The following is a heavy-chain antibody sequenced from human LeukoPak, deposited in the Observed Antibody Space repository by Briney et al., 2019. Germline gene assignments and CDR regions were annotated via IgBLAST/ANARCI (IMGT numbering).Heavy chain of an antibody. CDR2: INAGNGNT. CDR3: ARAVEYSYGNWFDP. CDR1: GYTFTSYA. Sequence: ASVKVSCKASGYTFTSYAMHWVRQAPGQRLEWMGWINAGNGNTKYSQKFQGRVTITRDTSASTAYMELSSLRSEDTAVYYCARAVEYSYGNWFDPWGQGTLVTVSS. J-gene: IGHJ5*02. D-gene: IGHD5-18*01. V-gene: IGHV1-3*01.